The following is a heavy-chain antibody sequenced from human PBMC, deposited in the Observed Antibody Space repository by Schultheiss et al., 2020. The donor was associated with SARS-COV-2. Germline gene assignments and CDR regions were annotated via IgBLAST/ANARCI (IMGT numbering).Heavy chain of an antibody. CDR1: GFTFSSYA. Sequence: GESLKISCAASGFTFSSYAMSWVRQAPGKGLEWVSAISGSGGSTYYADSVKGRFTISRDNSKNTLYLQMNSLRAEDTAVYYCARAKTDYYDSSGLDYYYYYGMDVWGQGTTVTVSS. J-gene: IGHJ6*02. V-gene: IGHV3-23*01. D-gene: IGHD3-22*01. CDR3: ARAKTDYYDSSGLDYYYYYGMDV. CDR2: ISGSGGST.